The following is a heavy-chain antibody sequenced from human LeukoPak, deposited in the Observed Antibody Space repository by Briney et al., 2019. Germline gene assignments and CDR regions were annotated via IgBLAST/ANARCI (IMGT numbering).Heavy chain of an antibody. J-gene: IGHJ6*03. V-gene: IGHV4-39*07. CDR3: ARVVIGIAARLGYYYYMDV. CDR2: IYSSGST. D-gene: IGHD6-6*01. Sequence: SETLSLTCAVSGASVSGSNYYWGWIRQPPGKGLEWIGNIYSSGSTYYNASLQSRVTISVDTSKNQFSLKLSSVTAADTAVYYCARVVIGIAARLGYYYYMDVWGKGTTVTVSS. CDR1: GASVSGSNYY.